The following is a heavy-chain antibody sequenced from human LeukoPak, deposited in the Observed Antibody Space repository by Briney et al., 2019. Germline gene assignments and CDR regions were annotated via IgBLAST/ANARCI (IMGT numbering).Heavy chain of an antibody. CDR3: ARDLMGASHFDY. V-gene: IGHV4-38-2*02. Sequence: SETLSLTCAVSGYSISSGHYWGWIRQPPGKGLEWIGEINHSGSTNYNPSLKSRVTISVDTSKNQFSLKLSSVTAADTAVYYCARDLMGASHFDYWGQGTLVTVSS. CDR1: GYSISSGHY. D-gene: IGHD4/OR15-4a*01. CDR2: INHSGST. J-gene: IGHJ4*02.